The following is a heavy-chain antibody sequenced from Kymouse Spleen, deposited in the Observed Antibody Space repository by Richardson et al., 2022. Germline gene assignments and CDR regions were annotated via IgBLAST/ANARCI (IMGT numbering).Heavy chain of an antibody. CDR2: IYYSGST. D-gene: IGHD4-11,IGHD4-11*01. V-gene: IGHV4-31*03. J-gene: IGHJ6*02. CDR1: GGSISSGGYY. CDR3: ARSNYDYYYYYGMDV. Sequence: QVQLQESGPGLVKPSQTLSLTCTVSGGSISSGGYYWSWIRQHPGKGLEWIGYIYYSGSTYYNPSLKSRVTISVDTSKNQFSLKLSSVTAADTAVYYCARSNYDYYYYYGMDVWGQGTTVTVSS.